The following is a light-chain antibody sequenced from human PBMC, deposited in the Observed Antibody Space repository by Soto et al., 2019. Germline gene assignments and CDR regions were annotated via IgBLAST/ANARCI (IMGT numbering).Light chain of an antibody. J-gene: IGKJ1*01. CDR2: GAS. Sequence: EIVMTQSPATLSLSPGERATLSCRASQSVSGRYLAWYQQKPGQAPRLLIYGASSRATGIPDRFSGSGSGTDFTLTISRLEPEDFAVYYCQQYGISPRTFGQGTKVAIK. CDR3: QQYGISPRT. CDR1: QSVSGRY. V-gene: IGKV3-20*01.